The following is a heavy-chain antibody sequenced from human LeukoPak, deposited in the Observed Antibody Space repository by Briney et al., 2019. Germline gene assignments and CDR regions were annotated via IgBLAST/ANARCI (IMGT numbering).Heavy chain of an antibody. CDR2: ISSSSSYI. CDR3: AREHQHGIGAAGIMGFDP. J-gene: IGHJ5*02. D-gene: IGHD6-13*01. Sequence: GGSLRLSCAASGFTFSSYSMKWVRQAPGKGLEWVSSISSSSSYIYYADSVKGRFTISRDNAKNSLYLQMNSLRAEDTAVYYCAREHQHGIGAAGIMGFDPWGQGTLVTVSS. V-gene: IGHV3-21*01. CDR1: GFTFSSYS.